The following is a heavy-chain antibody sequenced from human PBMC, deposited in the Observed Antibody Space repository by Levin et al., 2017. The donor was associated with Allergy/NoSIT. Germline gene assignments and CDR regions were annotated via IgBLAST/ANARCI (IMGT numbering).Heavy chain of an antibody. CDR1: GFTFSSYG. CDR2: IWYDGSNK. J-gene: IGHJ6*02. D-gene: IGHD3-3*01. V-gene: IGHV3-33*01. Sequence: PGGSLRLSCAASGFTFSSYGMHWVRQAPGKGLEWVAVIWYDGSNKYYADSVKGRFTISRDNSKNTLYLQMNSLRAEDTAVYYCARGPPGSRFLEWINYYYYGMDVWGQGTTVTVSS. CDR3: ARGPPGSRFLEWINYYYYGMDV.